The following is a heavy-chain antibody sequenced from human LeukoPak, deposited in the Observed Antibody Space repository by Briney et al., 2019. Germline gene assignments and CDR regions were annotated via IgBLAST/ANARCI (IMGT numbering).Heavy chain of an antibody. J-gene: IGHJ4*02. CDR1: GFTFSSYA. Sequence: SGGSLRLSCAASGFTFSSYAMSWVRQAPGKGLEWVSAISGSGGSTYYADSVKGRFTISRDNSKNTLYLQMNSLRAEDTAVYYCARGLTVTLALYYWGQGTLVTVSS. CDR2: ISGSGGST. D-gene: IGHD4-17*01. CDR3: ARGLTVTLALYY. V-gene: IGHV3-23*01.